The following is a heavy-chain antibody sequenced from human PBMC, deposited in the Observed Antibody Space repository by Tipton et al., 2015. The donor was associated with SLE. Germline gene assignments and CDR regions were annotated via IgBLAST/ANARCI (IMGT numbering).Heavy chain of an antibody. CDR2: ISGSGNST. CDR3: AKTFGTAIFGVVKGPHE. D-gene: IGHD3-3*01. V-gene: IGHV3-23*01. J-gene: IGHJ4*02. Sequence: SLRLSCAASGFTFSSYAMSWVRQAPGKGLEWVSVISGSGNSTYYADSVKGRFTISRDNSKNTLYLQMNSLRAEDTAVYYCAKTFGTAIFGVVKGPHEWGQGTLVTVSS. CDR1: GFTFSSYA.